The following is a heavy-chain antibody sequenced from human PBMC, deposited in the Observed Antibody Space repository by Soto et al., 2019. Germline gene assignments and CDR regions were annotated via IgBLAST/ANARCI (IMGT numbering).Heavy chain of an antibody. CDR3: ARPLDYYYYAMDV. V-gene: IGHV1-18*01. J-gene: IGHJ6*02. Sequence: QVQLVQSGDEVKKPGASVKVSCKASGYTFSSFRISWVRQAPGQGLEWMGWISADSGSTNYAQRFQDRVTMSTDTSTTTAYMELTSLRSDDTAVYYCARPLDYYYYAMDVWGQVTTVTVSS. CDR2: ISADSGST. CDR1: GYTFSSFR.